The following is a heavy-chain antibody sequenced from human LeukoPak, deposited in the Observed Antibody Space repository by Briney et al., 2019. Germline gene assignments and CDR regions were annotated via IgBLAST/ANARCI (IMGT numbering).Heavy chain of an antibody. CDR1: GGTFTSYG. D-gene: IGHD3-10*01. CDR3: ARDPHGFHPQYTGEADWFDP. CDR2: ISAYNGNT. Sequence: ASVKVSCKASGGTFTSYGISWVRQAPGQGLEWMGWISAYNGNTNYAQKLQGRVTMTTDTSTSTAYMELRSLRSDDTAVYYCARDPHGFHPQYTGEADWFDPWGQGTLVTVSS. J-gene: IGHJ5*02. V-gene: IGHV1-18*01.